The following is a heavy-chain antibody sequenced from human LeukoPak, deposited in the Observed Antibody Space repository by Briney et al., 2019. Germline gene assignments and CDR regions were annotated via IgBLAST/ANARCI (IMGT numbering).Heavy chain of an antibody. CDR1: GFTFSSYA. CDR3: AKPLGTPLNYFDY. CDR2: IGGSGGST. V-gene: IGHV3-23*01. D-gene: IGHD7-27*01. Sequence: PGGSLRLFCAASGFTFSSYAMSWVRQAPGKGLEWVSAIGGSGGSTYYADSVKGRFTISRDNSKDTLYLQMNSLRAEDTAVYYCAKPLGTPLNYFDYWGQGTLVTVSS. J-gene: IGHJ4*02.